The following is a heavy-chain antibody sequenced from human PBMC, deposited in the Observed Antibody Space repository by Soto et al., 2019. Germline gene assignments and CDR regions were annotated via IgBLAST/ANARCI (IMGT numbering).Heavy chain of an antibody. CDR2: ISSSGSDT. CDR1: GFTFSDYY. J-gene: IGHJ4*02. CDR3: ARSLRGYSGYSGY. V-gene: IGHV3-11*05. Sequence: QVQLVESGGGLVKPGGCLRLSCAASGFTFSDYYMSWIREAPGKGLEWVSYISSSGSDTNYADSVKGRFTVSRDNAKNSLYLQLNSLRAEDTAVYYCARSLRGYSGYSGYWGQGTLVTVSS. D-gene: IGHD5-12*01.